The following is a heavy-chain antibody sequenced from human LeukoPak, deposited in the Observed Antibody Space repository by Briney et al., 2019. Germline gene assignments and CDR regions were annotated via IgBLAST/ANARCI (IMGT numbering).Heavy chain of an antibody. CDR2: IWYDGSNK. CDR1: GFTFSSYG. J-gene: IGHJ4*02. CDR3: AGASRAAFDY. Sequence: GRSLRLSCAASGFTFSSYGMHWVRQAPGKGLEWVAVIWYDGSNKYYADSVKGRFTISRDNSKNTLYLQMNSLRAEDTAVYYCAGASRAAFDYWGQGTLVTVSS. V-gene: IGHV3-33*01. D-gene: IGHD6-13*01.